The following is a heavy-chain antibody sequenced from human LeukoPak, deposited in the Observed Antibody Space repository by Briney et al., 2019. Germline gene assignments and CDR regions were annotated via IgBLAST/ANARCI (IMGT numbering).Heavy chain of an antibody. D-gene: IGHD3-3*01. J-gene: IGHJ4*02. V-gene: IGHV4-30-4*08. CDR1: GGSISSGDYY. Sequence: PSETLSLTCTVSGGSISSGDYYWSWIRQPPGKGLEWIGYIYYSGSTYYNPSLKSRVTISVDTSKNQFSLKLSSVTAADTAVYYCARGGTIFGVVIDYFDYWGQGTLVTVSS. CDR3: ARGGTIFGVVIDYFDY. CDR2: IYYSGST.